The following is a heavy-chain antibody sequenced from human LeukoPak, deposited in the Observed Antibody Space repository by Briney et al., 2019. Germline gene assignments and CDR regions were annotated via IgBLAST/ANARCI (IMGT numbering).Heavy chain of an antibody. CDR1: GFTFSTYG. CDR2: ISSSGTYI. D-gene: IGHD4-17*01. Sequence: GGSLRPSCAASGFTFSTYGMHWVRQAPGKGLEWVSSISSSGTYIFYADSVKGRFTISRDNAKNSLYLHMNSLRAEDTAVYYCATINGDYDYFDYWGQGTLVTVSS. V-gene: IGHV3-21*01. CDR3: ATINGDYDYFDY. J-gene: IGHJ4*02.